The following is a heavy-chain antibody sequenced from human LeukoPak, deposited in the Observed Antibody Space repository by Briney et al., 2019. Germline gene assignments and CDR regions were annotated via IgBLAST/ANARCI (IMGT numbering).Heavy chain of an antibody. D-gene: IGHD5-12*01. V-gene: IGHV3-23*01. CDR2: ISGSGGST. Sequence: GGSLRLSCAASGFTFSSYAMIWVRQAPGKGLDWVSAISGSGGSTYYADSVKGRFTISRDNSKNTLYLQMNSLRAEDTAVYYCAKGGLRPVDYWGQGTLVTVSS. CDR3: AKGGLRPVDY. CDR1: GFTFSSYA. J-gene: IGHJ4*02.